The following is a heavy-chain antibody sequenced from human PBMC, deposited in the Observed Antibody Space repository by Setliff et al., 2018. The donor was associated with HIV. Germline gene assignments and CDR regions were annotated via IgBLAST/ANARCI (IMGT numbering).Heavy chain of an antibody. CDR1: GYTFTSYA. Sequence: ASVKVSCKASGYTFTSYAMHWVRQAPGQRLEWMGWINAGNGNTIYSQKFQGRVTITRDTSASTAYMELSSLRSEDTAVYYCASNSYYDSSGYRPSDAFDIWGQGTMVTVSS. V-gene: IGHV1-3*01. D-gene: IGHD3-22*01. CDR2: INAGNGNT. CDR3: ASNSYYDSSGYRPSDAFDI. J-gene: IGHJ3*02.